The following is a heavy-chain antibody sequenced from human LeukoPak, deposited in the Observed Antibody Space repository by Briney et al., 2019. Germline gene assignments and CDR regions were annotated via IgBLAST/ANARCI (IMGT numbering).Heavy chain of an antibody. V-gene: IGHV3-30*18. Sequence: PGRSLRLSCVASGFTFSTYGMHWVRQAPGKGLEWVAVVWYDGGSQYCAGSVKDRFTISRDNSKNTLYLQMNSLRAEDTAVYYCAKVKGEVIGAFDIWGQGTMVTVSS. J-gene: IGHJ3*02. CDR3: AKVKGEVIGAFDI. D-gene: IGHD3-16*01. CDR2: VWYDGGSQ. CDR1: GFTFSTYG.